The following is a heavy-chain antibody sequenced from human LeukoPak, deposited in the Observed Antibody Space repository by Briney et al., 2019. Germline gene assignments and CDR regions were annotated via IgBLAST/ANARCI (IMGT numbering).Heavy chain of an antibody. CDR3: ASQDSYTAMVDY. CDR1: GGSFSGYY. V-gene: IGHV4-34*01. D-gene: IGHD5-18*01. CDR2: INHSGGT. J-gene: IGHJ4*02. Sequence: SETLSLTCAVYGGSFSGYYWSWIRQPPGKGLEWIGEINHSGGTNYNPSLKSRVTISVDTSKNQFSLKLSSVTAADTAVYYCASQDSYTAMVDYWGQGTLVTVSS.